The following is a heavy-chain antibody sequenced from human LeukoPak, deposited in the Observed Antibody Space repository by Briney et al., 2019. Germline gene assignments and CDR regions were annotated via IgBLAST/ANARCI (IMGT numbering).Heavy chain of an antibody. Sequence: SETLSLTCTVSGGSISSSNFYWGWIRQPPGKGLEWIGNIYYSGNTNYNPSLNSRVSISIDTSKKQVSLKLSSVTAADSAVYYCAGSNYDILAGYECWGQGTLVTVSS. J-gene: IGHJ4*02. CDR1: GGSISSSNFY. CDR3: AGSNYDILAGYEC. D-gene: IGHD3-9*01. V-gene: IGHV4-39*07. CDR2: IYYSGNT.